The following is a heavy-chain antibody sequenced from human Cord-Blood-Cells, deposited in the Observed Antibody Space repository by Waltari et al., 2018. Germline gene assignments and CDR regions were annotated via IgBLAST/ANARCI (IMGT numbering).Heavy chain of an antibody. J-gene: IGHJ4*02. CDR3: ARVPYGDYEGDGDY. CDR2: IYYSGST. D-gene: IGHD4-17*01. CDR1: GGSISSYY. V-gene: IGHV4-59*01. Sequence: QVQLQESGPGLVKPSETLSLTCTVPGGSISSYYWSWLRQPPGKGLEWIGYIYYSGSTNYNPSLKSRVTISVDTSKNQFSLKLSSVTAADTAVYYCARVPYGDYEGDGDYWGQGTLVTVSS.